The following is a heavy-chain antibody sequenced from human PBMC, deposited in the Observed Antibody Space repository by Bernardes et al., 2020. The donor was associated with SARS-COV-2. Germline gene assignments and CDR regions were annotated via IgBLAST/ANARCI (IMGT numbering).Heavy chain of an antibody. Sequence: GGSLRLSCAASGFALSAYWMHWVRQAPGKGLVWVARVNEDGTRIDRAQSVRGRFTVSRDIAKNTLSLQMNGLRAEDTAVYYCARDFGGFDDYWGQGTLVTVSS. V-gene: IGHV3-74*01. J-gene: IGHJ4*02. CDR3: ARDFGGFDDY. CDR2: VNEDGTRI. D-gene: IGHD5-12*01. CDR1: GFALSAYW.